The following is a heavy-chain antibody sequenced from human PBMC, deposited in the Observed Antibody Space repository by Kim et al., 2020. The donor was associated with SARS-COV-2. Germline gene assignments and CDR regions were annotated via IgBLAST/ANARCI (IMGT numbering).Heavy chain of an antibody. CDR1: GGSFSGYY. CDR3: ARWDTAMACFDY. V-gene: IGHV4-34*01. CDR2: INHSGST. D-gene: IGHD5-18*01. Sequence: SETLSLTCAVYGGSFSGYYWSWIRQPPGKGLEWIGEINHSGSTNYNPSLKSRVTISVDTSKNQFSLKLSSVTAADTAVYYCARWDTAMACFDYWGQGTLVTVSS. J-gene: IGHJ4*02.